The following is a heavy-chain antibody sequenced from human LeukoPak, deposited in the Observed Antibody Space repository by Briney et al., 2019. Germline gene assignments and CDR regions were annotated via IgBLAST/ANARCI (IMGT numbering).Heavy chain of an antibody. CDR1: GYTFTSYG. CDR2: ISAYNGNT. D-gene: IGHD6-13*01. V-gene: IGHV1-18*01. CDR3: AREIPAAGTVAFDY. Sequence: ASVKVSCKASGYTFTSYGISWVRQAPGQGLEWMGWISAYNGNTNYAQKLQDRVTMTTDTSTSTAYMELRSLRSDDTAVHYCAREIPAAGTVAFDYWGQGTLVTVSS. J-gene: IGHJ4*02.